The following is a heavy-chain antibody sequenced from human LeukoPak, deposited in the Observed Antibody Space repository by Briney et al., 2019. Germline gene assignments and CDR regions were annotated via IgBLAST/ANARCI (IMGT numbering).Heavy chain of an antibody. V-gene: IGHV4-59*01. Sequence: SETLSLTCTVSGGSISSYYWSWIRQPPGKGLEWIGYIYYSGSTNYNPSLKSRVTISVDTSKNQFSLKLSSVTAADTAVYYCARDPGLRLVELSFSDYMDVWGKGTTVTVSS. J-gene: IGHJ6*03. D-gene: IGHD3-16*02. CDR2: IYYSGST. CDR1: GGSISSYY. CDR3: ARDPGLRLVELSFSDYMDV.